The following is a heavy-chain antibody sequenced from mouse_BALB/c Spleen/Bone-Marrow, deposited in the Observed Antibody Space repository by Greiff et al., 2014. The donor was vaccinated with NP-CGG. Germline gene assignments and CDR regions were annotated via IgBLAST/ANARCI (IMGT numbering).Heavy chain of an antibody. CDR1: GFAFSSYG. Sequence: DVKLQESGGDLVKPGGSLKLSCAASGFAFSSYGMSWVRQTPDKRLEWVATISSGGGYTYYPDSVKGRFTISRDNAKNTLYLQMSSLKSEDTAMYYCARQGNDYAAWFAYWGQGTLVTVSA. CDR2: ISSGGGYT. CDR3: ARQGNDYAAWFAY. D-gene: IGHD2-4*01. V-gene: IGHV5-6*02. J-gene: IGHJ3*01.